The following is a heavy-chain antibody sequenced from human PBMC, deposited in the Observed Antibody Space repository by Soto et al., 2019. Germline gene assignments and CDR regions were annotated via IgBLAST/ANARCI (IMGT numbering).Heavy chain of an antibody. D-gene: IGHD4-4*01. J-gene: IGHJ5*02. CDR1: GFTFSSYG. CDR2: IWYDGSNK. Sequence: HPGGSLRLSCAASGFTFSSYGMHWVRQAPGKGLEWVAVIWYDGSNKYYADSVKGRFTISRDNSKNTLYLQMNSLRAEDTAVYYCARDPPPYRMPNYSNWFDPWGQGTLVTVSS. V-gene: IGHV3-33*01. CDR3: ARDPPPYRMPNYSNWFDP.